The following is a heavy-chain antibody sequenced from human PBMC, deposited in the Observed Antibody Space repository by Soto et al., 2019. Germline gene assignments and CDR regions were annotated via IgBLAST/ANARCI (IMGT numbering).Heavy chain of an antibody. D-gene: IGHD4-17*01. Sequence: PSETLSLTCTVAGGSISSYYWILIRQPPGKGLEWIGYIYYSGSTNYNPSLKSRVTISVDTSKNQFSLRLSSVTAADTAVYYCARARNDYGDYDHFNWFDPWGQGTLVTVSS. CDR2: IYYSGST. CDR3: ARARNDYGDYDHFNWFDP. J-gene: IGHJ5*02. V-gene: IGHV4-59*01. CDR1: GGSISSYY.